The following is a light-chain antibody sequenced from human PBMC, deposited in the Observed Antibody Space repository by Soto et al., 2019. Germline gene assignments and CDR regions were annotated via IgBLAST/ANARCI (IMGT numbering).Light chain of an antibody. CDR3: LLSYGGAYVL. J-gene: IGLJ2*01. V-gene: IGLV7-46*01. CDR2: DTS. Sequence: QAVVTQEPSRTVSPGGTVTLTRCSSPGAVTSGHYPYWFQQKPGQAPRTLISDTSNKHSWTPARFSGSLLGGKAALTLSGAQPEDEAEYYCLLSYGGAYVLFGGGTKLTVL. CDR1: PGAVTSGHY.